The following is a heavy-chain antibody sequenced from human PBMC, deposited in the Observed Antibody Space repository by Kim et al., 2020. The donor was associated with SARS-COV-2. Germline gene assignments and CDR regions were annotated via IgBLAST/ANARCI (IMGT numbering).Heavy chain of an antibody. CDR2: IYYSGST. CDR1: GGSISSGVYY. CDR3: ARYSGYDALV. V-gene: IGHV4-31*03. Sequence: SETLSLTCTVSGGSISSGVYYWSWIRQHPGKGLEWIGYIYYSGSTYYNPSLKSRVTISVDTSKNQFSLKLSSVTAADTGAYFCARYSGYDALVWGQGTTGTVS. D-gene: IGHD5-12*01. J-gene: IGHJ6*02.